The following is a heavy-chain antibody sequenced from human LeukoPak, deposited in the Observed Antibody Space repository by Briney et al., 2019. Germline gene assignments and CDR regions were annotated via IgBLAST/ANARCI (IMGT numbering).Heavy chain of an antibody. Sequence: GGSLRLSCAVSGFPFSDFAMRWVRQAPGKGLEWVSTISGGGDNTYFADSVKGRFTISRDNSKNTLFLQMVSLRAEDTAVYYCAKFEGALLGNYYMDVWGKGTTVTVSS. CDR3: AKFEGALLGNYYMDV. V-gene: IGHV3-23*01. J-gene: IGHJ6*03. CDR2: ISGGGDNT. CDR1: GFPFSDFA.